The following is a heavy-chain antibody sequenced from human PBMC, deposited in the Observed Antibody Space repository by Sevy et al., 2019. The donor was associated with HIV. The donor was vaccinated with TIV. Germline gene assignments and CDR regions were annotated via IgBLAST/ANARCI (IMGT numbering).Heavy chain of an antibody. Sequence: GGSLRLSCAASGLTFSNYAMTWVRQAPGKGLEWVSAITGNGGSTYYADSVKGRFTISRDNSLNTMYLQMNSLRAEDTAIYYCATDVGPIMFDYWGQGTLVTVSS. V-gene: IGHV3-23*01. CDR3: ATDVGPIMFDY. J-gene: IGHJ4*02. CDR2: ITGNGGST. D-gene: IGHD1-26*01. CDR1: GLTFSNYA.